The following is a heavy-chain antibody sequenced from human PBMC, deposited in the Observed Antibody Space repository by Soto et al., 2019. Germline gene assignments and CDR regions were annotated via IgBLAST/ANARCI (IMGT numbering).Heavy chain of an antibody. CDR3: VAPLIAAAGTGFDY. CDR1: GFTFSSYA. CDR2: ISSNGGST. D-gene: IGHD6-13*01. V-gene: IGHV3-64D*06. J-gene: IGHJ4*02. Sequence: GGSLRLSCSASGFTFSSYAMHWVRQAPGKGLEYVSAISSNGGSTYYADSVKGRFTISRDNSKNTLYLQMSSLRAEDTAVYYCVAPLIAAAGTGFDYWGQGTLVTVSS.